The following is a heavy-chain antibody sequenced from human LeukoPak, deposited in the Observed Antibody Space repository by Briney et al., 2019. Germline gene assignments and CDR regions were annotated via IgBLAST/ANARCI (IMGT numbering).Heavy chain of an antibody. CDR2: ISSSSSTI. D-gene: IGHD6-6*01. Sequence: GGSLRLSCAASGFTFSSYSMNWVRQAPGKGLEWVSYISSSSSTIYYADSVKGRFTISRDNSKNTLYLQMNSLRAEDTAVYYCARERIAARIFDPWGQGTLVTVSS. CDR3: ARERIAARIFDP. CDR1: GFTFSSYS. V-gene: IGHV3-48*01. J-gene: IGHJ5*02.